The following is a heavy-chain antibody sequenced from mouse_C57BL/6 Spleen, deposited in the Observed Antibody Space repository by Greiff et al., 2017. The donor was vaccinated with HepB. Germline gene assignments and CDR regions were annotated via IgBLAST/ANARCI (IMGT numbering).Heavy chain of an antibody. V-gene: IGHV1-39*01. D-gene: IGHD2-5*01. J-gene: IGHJ2*01. CDR1: GYSFTDYN. Sequence: EVKLMESGPELVKPGASVKISCKASGYSFTDYNMNWVKQSNGKSLEWIGVINPNYGTTSYNQKFKGKATLTVDQSSSTAYMQLNSLTSEDSAVYYCARSDYSNYYFDYWGQGTTLTVSS. CDR3: ARSDYSNYYFDY. CDR2: INPNYGTT.